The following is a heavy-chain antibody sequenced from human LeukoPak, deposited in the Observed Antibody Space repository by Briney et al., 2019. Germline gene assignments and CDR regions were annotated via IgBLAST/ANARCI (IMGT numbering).Heavy chain of an antibody. CDR2: IKQDGSEK. CDR3: ARDDGYYDSSGYYFDY. V-gene: IGHV3-7*01. D-gene: IGHD3-22*01. J-gene: IGHJ4*02. CDR1: GFTFGSHW. Sequence: GSLRLSCVGSGFTFGSHWMHWVRQAPGKGLEWVGNIKQDGSEKHYVDSVKGRFTISRDNSKNMVYLQMNSLRAEDTAVYYCARDDGYYDSSGYYFDYWGQGTLVTVSS.